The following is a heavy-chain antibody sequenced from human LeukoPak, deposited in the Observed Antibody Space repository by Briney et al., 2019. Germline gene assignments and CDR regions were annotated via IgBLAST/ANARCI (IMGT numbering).Heavy chain of an antibody. V-gene: IGHV4-59*02. D-gene: IGHD2-2*01. J-gene: IGHJ3*02. CDR3: ARARYANAWYAFDI. Sequence: ETLSLTCTVSGGSVSSYYWSWIRRPPGRGLEWIAYLSHSGNSDSNPSLTSRVTTFVDTSKNQFSLKLTSVTAADTAVYYCARARYANAWYAFDIWGHGTMVTVSS. CDR2: LSHSGNS. CDR1: GGSVSSYY.